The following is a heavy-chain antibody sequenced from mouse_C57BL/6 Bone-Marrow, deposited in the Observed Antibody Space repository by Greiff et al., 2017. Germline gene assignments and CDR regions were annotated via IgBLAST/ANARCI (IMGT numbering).Heavy chain of an antibody. CDR1: GFSLTSYG. V-gene: IGHV2-5*01. CDR3: AKLFYYGYDVFAY. J-gene: IGHJ3*01. D-gene: IGHD2-2*01. CDR2: IWRGGST. Sequence: QVQLQQSGPGLVQPSQSLSITCTVSGFSLTSYGVHWVRQSPGKGLEWLGVIWRGGSTDYNAAFMSRLSITKDNSKSQVFFKMNSLQADDTAIYYCAKLFYYGYDVFAYWGQGTLVAVSA.